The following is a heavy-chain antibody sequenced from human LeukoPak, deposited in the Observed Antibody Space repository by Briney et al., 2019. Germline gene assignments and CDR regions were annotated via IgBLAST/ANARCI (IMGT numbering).Heavy chain of an antibody. CDR1: GDSISCCY. CDR2: VFISGST. Sequence: PSETLSLTCAVSGDSISCCYWTWIRQSAGKGLEWIGRVFISGSTNYNPSLQGRVTMSVDRSKSQFSLRLSSVTAAATAGYYCVRQGYNYGAFNAWGQGILVTVSS. J-gene: IGHJ4*02. V-gene: IGHV4-4*07. CDR3: VRQGYNYGAFNA. D-gene: IGHD5-18*01.